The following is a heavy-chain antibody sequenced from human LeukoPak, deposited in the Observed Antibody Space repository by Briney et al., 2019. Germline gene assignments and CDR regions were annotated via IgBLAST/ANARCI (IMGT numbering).Heavy chain of an antibody. CDR3: ARATNGGPYYDFWSGYYTGFRPTQGAYNWFDP. CDR1: GGTFSSYA. Sequence: GASVKVSCKASGGTFSSYAVSWVRQAPGQGLEWMGGIIPIFGTANYAQKFQGRVTITADESTSTAYMELSSLRSEDTAMYYCARATNGGPYYDFWSGYYTGFRPTQGAYNWFDPWGQGTLVTVSS. D-gene: IGHD3-3*01. CDR2: IIPIFGTA. J-gene: IGHJ5*02. V-gene: IGHV1-69*13.